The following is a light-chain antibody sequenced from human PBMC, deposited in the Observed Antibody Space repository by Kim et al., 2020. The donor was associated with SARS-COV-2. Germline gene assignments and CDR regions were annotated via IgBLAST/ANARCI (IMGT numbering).Light chain of an antibody. J-gene: IGKJ2*01. CDR3: QQYGSSPYT. Sequence: WSPGERGTLACRASQSVSSSYLAWYQQKPGQAPRLLIYGASSRATGIPDRFSGSGSGTDFTLTISRLEPEDFAVYYCQQYGSSPYTFGQGTKLEI. CDR1: QSVSSSY. V-gene: IGKV3-20*01. CDR2: GAS.